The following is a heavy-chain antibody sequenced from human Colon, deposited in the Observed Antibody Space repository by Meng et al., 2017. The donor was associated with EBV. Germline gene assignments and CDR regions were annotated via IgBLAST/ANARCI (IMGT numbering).Heavy chain of an antibody. CDR3: ARASYGSGSPLGESWFDP. D-gene: IGHD3-10*01. J-gene: IGHJ5*02. V-gene: IGHV4-31*03. Sequence: QGEPHGFGLGLVKPSQTLSPPCTVSGGSISVGGYYWSWIRQHPGKGLEWIGYIHSSGSTYYNPYLRSRLTISVDTSKNQFSLKLSSVTAADTAVYYCARASYGSGSPLGESWFDPWGQGTLVTVSS. CDR1: GGSISVGGYY. CDR2: IHSSGST.